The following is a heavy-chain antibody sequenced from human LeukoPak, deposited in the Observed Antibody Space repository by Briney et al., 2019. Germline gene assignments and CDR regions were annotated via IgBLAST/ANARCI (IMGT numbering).Heavy chain of an antibody. V-gene: IGHV4-59*08. J-gene: IGHJ6*03. CDR3: ARCFSFGDHPSSNYYYYYMDV. Sequence: KPSETLSLTCTVSGGSINSYYWSWIRQPPGKGLEWIGYIYYSGSTNYNPSLKSRVTISVDTSKNQFSLKLSSVIAADTAVYYCARCFSFGDHPSSNYYYYYMDVWGKGTTVTVSS. CDR1: GGSINSYY. CDR2: IYYSGST. D-gene: IGHD4-17*01.